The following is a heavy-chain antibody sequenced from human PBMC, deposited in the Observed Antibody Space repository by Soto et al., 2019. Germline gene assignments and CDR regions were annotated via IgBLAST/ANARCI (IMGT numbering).Heavy chain of an antibody. D-gene: IGHD3-22*01. CDR3: ARELPGYCDSSGYYLPDY. V-gene: IGHV3-48*02. J-gene: IGHJ4*02. Sequence: EVQLVESGGGLVQPGGSLRLSCAASGFTFSSYSMNWVRQAPGKGLEWVSYISSSSSTIYYADSVKGRFTISRDNAKNSLYLQMNSLRDEDTAVYYCARELPGYCDSSGYYLPDYWGQGTLVTVSS. CDR2: ISSSSSTI. CDR1: GFTFSSYS.